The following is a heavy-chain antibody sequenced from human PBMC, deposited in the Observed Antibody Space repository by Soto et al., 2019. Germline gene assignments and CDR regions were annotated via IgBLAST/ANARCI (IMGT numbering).Heavy chain of an antibody. J-gene: IGHJ4*02. Sequence: GGSLRLSCAASGFTFSSYGMHWVRQAPGKGLEWVAVISYDGSNKYYADSVKGRFTISRDNSKNTLYLQMNSLRAEDTAVYYCAKDYSGGSCYPTCYPTDYWGQGTLVTVSS. CDR2: ISYDGSNK. CDR3: AKDYSGGSCYPTCYPTDY. V-gene: IGHV3-30*18. CDR1: GFTFSSYG. D-gene: IGHD2-15*01.